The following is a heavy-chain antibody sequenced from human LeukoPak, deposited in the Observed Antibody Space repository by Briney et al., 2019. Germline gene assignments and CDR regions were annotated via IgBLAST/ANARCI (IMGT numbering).Heavy chain of an antibody. J-gene: IGHJ3*02. Sequence: SETLSLTCAVYGGSFSGYYWSWIRQPPGKGLEWIGEINHSGSTNYNPSLKSRVTISVDTSKNQFSLKLSSVTAADTAVYYCARGRAVAVNFVAFDIWGQGTMVTVSS. CDR1: GGSFSGYY. D-gene: IGHD6-19*01. CDR3: ARGRAVAVNFVAFDI. V-gene: IGHV4-34*01. CDR2: INHSGST.